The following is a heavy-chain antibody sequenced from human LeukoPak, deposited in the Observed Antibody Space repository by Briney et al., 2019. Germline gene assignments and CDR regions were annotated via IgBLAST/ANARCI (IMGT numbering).Heavy chain of an antibody. CDR2: IIPIFGTA. J-gene: IGHJ4*02. CDR1: GGTFSNYA. D-gene: IGHD5-12*01. Sequence: SVKVSCKASGGTFSNYAISWVRQAPGQGLEWMGRIIPIFGTANYAQKFQGRVTITTDESTSTAYMELSSLRSEDTAVYYCARDGSGYGYGYWGQGTLVTVSS. CDR3: ARDGSGYGYGY. V-gene: IGHV1-69*05.